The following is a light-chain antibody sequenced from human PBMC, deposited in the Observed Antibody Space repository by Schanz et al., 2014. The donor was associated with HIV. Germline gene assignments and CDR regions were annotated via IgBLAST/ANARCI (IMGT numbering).Light chain of an antibody. Sequence: IQLTQSPSSLSAFVGDRVTITCRASQGISSYLAWYQQKPGKAPKVLIYAASTLQSGVPSRFSGSGSGTEFTLTVSGLQPDDIATYYCQQYNTYSWAFGQGTKVEIK. CDR3: QQYNTYSWA. V-gene: IGKV1-9*01. CDR1: QGISSY. J-gene: IGKJ1*01. CDR2: AAS.